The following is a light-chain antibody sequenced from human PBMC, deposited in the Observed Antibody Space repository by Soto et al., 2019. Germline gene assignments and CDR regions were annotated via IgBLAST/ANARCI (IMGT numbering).Light chain of an antibody. V-gene: IGKV1-27*01. J-gene: IGKJ5*01. CDR3: QNYDSAPIT. Sequence: DIQMTQSPSSLSASGGGRVTITCRASQSISSYLNWYQQKPGKAPKVLIYAASTLQPGVPSRFSGSGSGTDFTLTINSLQPDDIATYYCQNYDSAPITFGQGTRLEIK. CDR2: AAS. CDR1: QSISSY.